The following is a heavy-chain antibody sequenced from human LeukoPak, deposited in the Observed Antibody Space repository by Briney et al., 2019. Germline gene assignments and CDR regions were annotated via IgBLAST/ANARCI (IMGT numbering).Heavy chain of an antibody. CDR1: GFSFSSYG. Sequence: GGSLRLSCAASGFSFSSYGMHWVRLAPGKGLEWVAFIRYDGSNKYYADSVKGRFTISRDNSKNTLFLQMNSLRAEDTAVYYCARSGGVITVAPFDCWGQGPLVTVSS. CDR3: ARSGGVITVAPFDC. D-gene: IGHD4-23*01. CDR2: IRYDGSNK. J-gene: IGHJ4*02. V-gene: IGHV3-30*02.